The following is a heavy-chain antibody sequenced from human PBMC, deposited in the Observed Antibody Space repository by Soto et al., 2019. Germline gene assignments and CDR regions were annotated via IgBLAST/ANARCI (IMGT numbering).Heavy chain of an antibody. D-gene: IGHD3-10*01. CDR3: ARDGSGDRHAFDL. J-gene: IGHJ3*01. Sequence: QVQLVESGGGVVQPGRSLRLSCAASGFTFSSYGMHWVRQAPGKGLEWVAVIWYDGSNKYYADSVKGRFTISRDNSKTALYLQMNSLRVEDTAVYYCARDGSGDRHAFDLWGQGTMVTVSS. CDR1: GFTFSSYG. CDR2: IWYDGSNK. V-gene: IGHV3-33*01.